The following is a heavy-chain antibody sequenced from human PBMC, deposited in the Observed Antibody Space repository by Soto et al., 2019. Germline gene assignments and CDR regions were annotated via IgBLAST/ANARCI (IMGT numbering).Heavy chain of an antibody. J-gene: IGHJ3*02. D-gene: IGHD3-22*01. Sequence: ASVKVSCKASGYTFSTYGISWVRQAPGQGLEWIGWISAYNGNTNYAQKFQDRVIMTTDTSTSTGYMELRSLRSDDTAVYYCATGTTNYYDSSGYYIIDAFDIWGQGTMVTVSS. CDR3: ATGTTNYYDSSGYYIIDAFDI. CDR1: GYTFSTYG. CDR2: ISAYNGNT. V-gene: IGHV1-18*01.